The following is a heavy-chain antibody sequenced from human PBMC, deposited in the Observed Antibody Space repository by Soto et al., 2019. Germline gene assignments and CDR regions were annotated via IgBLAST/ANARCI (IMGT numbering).Heavy chain of an antibody. V-gene: IGHV4-4*02. CDR1: GDSISSDNW. J-gene: IGHJ4*02. CDR3: ARHDDYSNSLDY. Sequence: QVQLQESGPGLVNPSGTLSLTCAVSGDSISSDNWWSWVRQPPGKGLEWLGEIYHSGSTTNNPSLRGRVTISMDKSKNQCSLKLSSVTAADTVVYSCARHDDYSNSLDYWGQGTLVTVSS. CDR2: IYHSGST. D-gene: IGHD4-4*01.